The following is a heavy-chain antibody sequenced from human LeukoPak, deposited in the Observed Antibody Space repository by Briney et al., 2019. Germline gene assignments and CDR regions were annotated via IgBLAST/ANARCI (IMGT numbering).Heavy chain of an antibody. J-gene: IGHJ4*02. Sequence: SETLSLTCTVSGGSISSGGYYWSWIRHHPGKGLEWIGYIYYSGSTYYNPSLKSRVTISVDTSKNQFSLKLSSVTAADTAVYYCATGFPGYCSSTSYYGLWGQGTLVTVSS. D-gene: IGHD2-2*01. CDR1: GGSISSGGYY. CDR3: ATGFPGYCSSTSYYGL. V-gene: IGHV4-31*03. CDR2: IYYSGST.